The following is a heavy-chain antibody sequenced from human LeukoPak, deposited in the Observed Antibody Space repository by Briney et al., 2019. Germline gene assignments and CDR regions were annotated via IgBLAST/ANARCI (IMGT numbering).Heavy chain of an antibody. Sequence: GGSLRLSCAASGFTFSSYAMSWVRQAPGKGLEWVAVIWYDGSNKYYADSVKGRFTISRDNSKNTLYLQMNSLRAEDTAVYYCARDRLAAAAAWFDPWGQGTLVTVSS. J-gene: IGHJ5*02. CDR1: GFTFSSYA. CDR2: IWYDGSNK. CDR3: ARDRLAAAAAWFDP. D-gene: IGHD6-13*01. V-gene: IGHV3-33*08.